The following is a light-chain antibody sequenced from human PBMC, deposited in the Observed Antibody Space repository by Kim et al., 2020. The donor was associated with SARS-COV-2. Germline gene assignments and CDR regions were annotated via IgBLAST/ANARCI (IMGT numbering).Light chain of an antibody. Sequence: PGERATLSCRSSQRVTGTHLAWYQQKPGPAPRLLIYEASSRACGIPDRFSGRGSGTDFTLTISRLEPEDCAVYYCQQYGALRLTFGRGTKVDIK. CDR2: EAS. V-gene: IGKV3D-20*01. J-gene: IGKJ4*01. CDR1: QRVTGTH. CDR3: QQYGALRLT.